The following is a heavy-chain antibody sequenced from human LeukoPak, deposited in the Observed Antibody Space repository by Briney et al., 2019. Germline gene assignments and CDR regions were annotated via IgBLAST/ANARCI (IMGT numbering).Heavy chain of an antibody. CDR2: ISYDGNNK. J-gene: IGHJ4*02. D-gene: IGHD6-13*01. V-gene: IGHV3-30*04. CDR3: AKSDTPWGSWYYFDS. Sequence: GRSLRLSCAASGFTFTNYAMHWVRQAPGKGLEWAAVISYDGNNKYYADSVKGRFTISRDNSKHTLYLQMNSLRTEDTAVYYCAKSDTPWGSWYYFDSWGQGTLVTVSS. CDR1: GFTFTNYA.